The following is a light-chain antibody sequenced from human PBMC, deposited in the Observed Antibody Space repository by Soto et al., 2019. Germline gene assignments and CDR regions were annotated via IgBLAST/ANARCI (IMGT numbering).Light chain of an antibody. J-gene: IGKJ1*01. Sequence: IQMTQSPSSLSASVVDRVTITCQASQDISNYLNWYQQKPGKAPKLLIYDASSLESGVPSRFSGRGSGTDFTLTISSLQPEDFATYYCQQLNSYPWTFGQGTKVDIK. V-gene: IGKV1-13*02. CDR2: DAS. CDR3: QQLNSYPWT. CDR1: QDISNY.